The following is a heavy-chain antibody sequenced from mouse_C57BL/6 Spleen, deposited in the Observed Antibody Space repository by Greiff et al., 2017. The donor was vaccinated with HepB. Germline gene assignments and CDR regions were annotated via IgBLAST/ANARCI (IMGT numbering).Heavy chain of an antibody. CDR2: IYPRSGNT. CDR1: GYTFTSYG. D-gene: IGHD2-12*01. CDR3: ARGNYSNDYYYAMDY. J-gene: IGHJ4*01. V-gene: IGHV1-81*01. Sequence: QVQLQQSGAELARPGASVKLSCKASGYTFTSYGISWVKQRTGQGLEWIGEIYPRSGNTYYNEKFKGKATLTADKSSSTAYMELRSLTSEDSAVYFCARGNYSNDYYYAMDYWGQGTSVTVSS.